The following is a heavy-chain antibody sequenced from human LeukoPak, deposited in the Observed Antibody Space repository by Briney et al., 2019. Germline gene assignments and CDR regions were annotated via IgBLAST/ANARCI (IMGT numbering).Heavy chain of an antibody. CDR3: AKVGLILGARAFDI. J-gene: IGHJ3*02. CDR2: ISYDGSNK. Sequence: PGRSLRLSCAASGFTFSSYGMHWVRQAPGKGLEWVAGISYDGSNKYYADSVKGRFTISRDNSKNTLYLQMNSLRAEDTAVYYSAKVGLILGARAFDIWGQGTIVTVSS. CDR1: GFTFSSYG. D-gene: IGHD1-26*01. V-gene: IGHV3-30*18.